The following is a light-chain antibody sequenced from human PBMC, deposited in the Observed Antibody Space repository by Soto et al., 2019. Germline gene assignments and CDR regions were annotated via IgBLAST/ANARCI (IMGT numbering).Light chain of an antibody. CDR1: QSVSSK. J-gene: IGKJ1*01. CDR3: QQYNNWTPA. CDR2: GAS. Sequence: EIVMTQSPATLSLSPGERATLSCRASQSVSSKLAWYQQKPGQAPRLLLYGASTRATGIPARFSGSGSGTEFTLTISSLKYEDFAVYYCQQYNNWTPAFGQGTKVDIK. V-gene: IGKV3-15*01.